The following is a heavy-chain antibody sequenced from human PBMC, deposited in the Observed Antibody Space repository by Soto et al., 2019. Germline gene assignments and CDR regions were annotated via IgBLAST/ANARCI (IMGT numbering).Heavy chain of an antibody. CDR3: ARYGYYYDSSGYSYYFDY. Sequence: GGSLRLSWAASGFTFSSYGVHWVRQAPGKGLEWVTLMSYDGSNKYHADSVKGRFTLSRDNSKNTLYLQMNSLRAEDTAVYYCARYGYYYDSSGYSYYFDYWGQGTLVTVSS. D-gene: IGHD3-22*01. CDR2: MSYDGSNK. CDR1: GFTFSSYG. V-gene: IGHV3-30*03. J-gene: IGHJ4*02.